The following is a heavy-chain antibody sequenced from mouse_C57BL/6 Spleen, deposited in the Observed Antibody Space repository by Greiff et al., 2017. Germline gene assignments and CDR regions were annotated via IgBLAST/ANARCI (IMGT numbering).Heavy chain of an antibody. CDR3: ARGYTDY. J-gene: IGHJ2*01. V-gene: IGHV5-17*01. CDR1: GFTFSDYG. D-gene: IGHD5-1-1*01. CDR2: ISSGSSTI. Sequence: EVQVVESGGGLVKPGGSLKLSCAASGFTFSDYGMHWVRQAPEKGLAWVAYISSGSSTIYYADTVKGRFTISRDNAKNTLFLQMTSLRSEDTAMYYCARGYTDYWGQGTTLTVSS.